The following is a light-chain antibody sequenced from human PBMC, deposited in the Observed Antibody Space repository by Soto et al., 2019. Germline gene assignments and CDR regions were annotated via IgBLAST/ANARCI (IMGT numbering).Light chain of an antibody. CDR2: DVS. Sequence: LTQPASVSGSPGQSITISCTGTSSDVGGYNYVSWYQHHPGKAPKLMIYDVSNRPSGVSNRFSGSKSGNTASLSISGLQPEDEADYYCSSYRTSNTRQIVCGTGTKVT. V-gene: IGLV2-14*03. CDR3: SSYRTSNTRQIV. J-gene: IGLJ1*01. CDR1: SSDVGGYNY.